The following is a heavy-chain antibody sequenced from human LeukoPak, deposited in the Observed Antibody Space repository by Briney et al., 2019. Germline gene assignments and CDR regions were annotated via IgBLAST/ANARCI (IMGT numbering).Heavy chain of an antibody. CDR1: GYTFTGYY. D-gene: IGHD6-6*01. CDR3: ARDSSPYYYYCMDV. Sequence: ASVKVSCKASGYTFTGYYMHWVRQAPGQGLEWMGWINPNSGGTNYAQKFQGRVTMTRDTSISTAYMELSRLRSDDTAVYYCARDSSPYYYYCMDVWGKGTTVTVSS. J-gene: IGHJ6*03. CDR2: INPNSGGT. V-gene: IGHV1-2*02.